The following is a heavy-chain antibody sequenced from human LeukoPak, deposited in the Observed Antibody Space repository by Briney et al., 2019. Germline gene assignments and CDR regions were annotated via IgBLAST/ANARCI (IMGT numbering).Heavy chain of an antibody. CDR2: IWYDGSNK. D-gene: IGHD3-22*01. Sequence: GGSLRLSCAASGFTFSNYGMHWVRQAPGRGLEWVAVIWYDGSNKYYADSVKGRFTISRDNSKNTLYLQLSSLRAEDTAVYYCARSHFDNRYFDYWGQGTLVTVSS. CDR3: ARSHFDNRYFDY. CDR1: GFTFSNYG. J-gene: IGHJ4*02. V-gene: IGHV3-33*01.